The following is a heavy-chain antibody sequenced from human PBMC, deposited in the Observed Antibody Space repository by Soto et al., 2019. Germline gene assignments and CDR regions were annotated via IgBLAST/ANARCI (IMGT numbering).Heavy chain of an antibody. Sequence: GGSLRLSCAASGFTFSSYWMSWVRQAPGKGLEWVANIKQDGSEKYYVDSVKGRFTISRDNAKNSLYLQMNSLRAEDTAVYYCARVGTYDFRSGYYTGYFDYWGQGTLVTVSS. CDR2: IKQDGSEK. D-gene: IGHD3-3*01. CDR3: ARVGTYDFRSGYYTGYFDY. V-gene: IGHV3-7*03. J-gene: IGHJ4*02. CDR1: GFTFSSYW.